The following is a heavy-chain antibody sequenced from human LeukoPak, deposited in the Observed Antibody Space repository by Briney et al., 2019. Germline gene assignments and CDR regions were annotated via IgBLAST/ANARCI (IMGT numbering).Heavy chain of an antibody. CDR3: ARERVGATVGYYYYYMDV. J-gene: IGHJ6*03. D-gene: IGHD1-26*01. Sequence: GGSPRHSSAAPGFTFSSYSMNWVRQAPGKGREWVSSISSSSSYIFYADSVKGRFTISRDNAKNSLYLQMNSLRAEDTAVYYCARERVGATVGYYYYYMDVWGKGTTVTVSS. CDR2: ISSSSSYI. V-gene: IGHV3-21*01. CDR1: GFTFSSYS.